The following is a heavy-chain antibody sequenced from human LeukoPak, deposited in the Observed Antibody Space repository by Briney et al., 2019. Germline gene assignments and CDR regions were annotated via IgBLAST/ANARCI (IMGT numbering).Heavy chain of an antibody. J-gene: IGHJ4*02. CDR1: GGSISSYY. CDR2: IYYSGST. D-gene: IGHD3-10*01. CDR3: ARARYYYGSAEY. Sequence: SETLSLTCTVSGGSISSYYWSWIRQPPGKGLEWIGHIYYSGSTNYNPSLKSRVTISVDTSKNQFSLKLSSVTAADTAVYYCARARYYYGSAEYWGQGTLVTVSS. V-gene: IGHV4-59*01.